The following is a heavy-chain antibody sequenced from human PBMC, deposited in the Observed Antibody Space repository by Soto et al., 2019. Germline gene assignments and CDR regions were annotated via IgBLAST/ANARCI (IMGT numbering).Heavy chain of an antibody. CDR2: INAGNGNT. V-gene: IGHV1-3*01. J-gene: IGHJ4*02. D-gene: IGHD4-17*01. CDR3: ARGPSVIYGDYVGFDY. CDR1: GYTFTSYA. Sequence: ASVKVSCKASGYTFTSYAMHWVRQAPGQRLEWMGWINAGNGNTKYSQKIQGRVTITRDTSASTAYMELSSLRSEDTAVYYCARGPSVIYGDYVGFDYWGQGTLVTVSS.